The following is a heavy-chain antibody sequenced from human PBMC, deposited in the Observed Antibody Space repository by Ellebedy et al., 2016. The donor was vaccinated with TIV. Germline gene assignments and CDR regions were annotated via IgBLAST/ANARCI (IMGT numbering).Heavy chain of an antibody. CDR3: ARHSQPAAGDY. CDR1: GGSISISNYY. V-gene: IGHV4-39*01. CDR2: IHYSGTT. D-gene: IGHD6-13*01. J-gene: IGHJ4*02. Sequence: MPSETLSLTCTVSGGSISISNYYWIWIRQPPGQGLEWIGTIHYSGTTYYNPSLKSRLAISVDTSKNQFSLKLSYVTAEDTAVYYCARHSQPAAGDYWGQGTRVTVSS.